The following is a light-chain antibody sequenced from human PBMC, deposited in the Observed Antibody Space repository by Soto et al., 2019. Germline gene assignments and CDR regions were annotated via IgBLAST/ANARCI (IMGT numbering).Light chain of an antibody. J-gene: IGKJ1*01. Sequence: DIQLTQSPSFLSASVGDRVTITCRASQGISSYLAWYQQKPGKAPKLLIYAASTLQRGVPSRFSGSGSGTEFSLTSGGLQPEDFATYYCQQLNSYPRTFGQGTKVEIK. CDR3: QQLNSYPRT. CDR1: QGISSY. V-gene: IGKV1-9*01. CDR2: AAS.